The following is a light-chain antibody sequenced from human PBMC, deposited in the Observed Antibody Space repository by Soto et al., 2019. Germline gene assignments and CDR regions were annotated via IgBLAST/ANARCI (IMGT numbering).Light chain of an antibody. J-gene: IGKJ5*01. V-gene: IGKV1-5*03. CDR1: QSIITY. Sequence: IQMTQSPSSLSASVGDRVTITCRASQSIITYLNWYQQKPGKAPNLLIYEASTLHTGVPSRFSGGGSGTEFTLTISSLQPDDSATFYCQQYNSDPYTLGQGTRLAIK. CDR2: EAS. CDR3: QQYNSDPYT.